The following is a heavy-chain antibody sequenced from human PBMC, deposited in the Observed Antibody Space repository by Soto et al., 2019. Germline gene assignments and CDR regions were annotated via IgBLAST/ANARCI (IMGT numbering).Heavy chain of an antibody. V-gene: IGHV4-59*08. CDR3: ARHGVTTVTPNWFDP. CDR2: IYYSGST. D-gene: IGHD4-17*01. J-gene: IGHJ5*02. Sequence: QVQLQESGPGLVKPSETLSLTCTVSGGSISSYYWSWIRQPPGKGLEWIGYIYYSGSTNYNPSLKSRVTISVDTSKNQFSLKLSYVTAADTAVYYCARHGVTTVTPNWFDPWGQGTLVTVSS. CDR1: GGSISSYY.